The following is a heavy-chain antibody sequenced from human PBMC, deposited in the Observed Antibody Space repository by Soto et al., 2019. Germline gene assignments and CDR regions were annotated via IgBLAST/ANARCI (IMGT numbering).Heavy chain of an antibody. Sequence: PGGSLRLSCAASGLTFSSYAMSWVRQAPGKGLEWVSAISGSGGSTYYADSVKGRLTISRDNSKNTLYLQMNSLRAEDTAGYYCATDPTLPYLFFFCSGSYLPSCFHPSGPGPLVPVSS. D-gene: IGHD3-10*02. CDR3: ATDPTLPYLFFFCSGSYLPSCFHP. J-gene: IGHJ5*02. V-gene: IGHV3-23*01. CDR2: ISGSGGST. CDR1: GLTFSSYA.